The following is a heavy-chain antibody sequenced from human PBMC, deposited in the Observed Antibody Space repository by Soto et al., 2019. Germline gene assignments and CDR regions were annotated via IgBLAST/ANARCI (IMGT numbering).Heavy chain of an antibody. CDR1: GFSLSTYG. Sequence: EVQLVESGGGLVKPGGSLRLSCAASGFSLSTYGMNWVRQAPGKGLEWVSSIDSSSSYIYYADSVKGRLTISRDNATNSVYLQVNSLRAEDTAVYYCATDGEAGSVMGVWGQGTTVTVSS. CDR3: ATDGEAGSVMGV. D-gene: IGHD6-13*01. J-gene: IGHJ6*02. CDR2: IDSSSSYI. V-gene: IGHV3-21*01.